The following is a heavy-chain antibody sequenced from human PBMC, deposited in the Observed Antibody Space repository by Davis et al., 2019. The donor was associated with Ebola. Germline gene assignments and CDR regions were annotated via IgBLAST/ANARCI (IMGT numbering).Heavy chain of an antibody. D-gene: IGHD2-2*01. J-gene: IGHJ6*02. Sequence: GGSLRLSCAASGFTFSSYAMSWVRQASGKGLEWVGRIRSKANSYATAYAASVKGRFTISRDDSKNTAYLQMNSLKTEDTAVYYCSGTSSSGDVWGQGTTVTVSS. V-gene: IGHV3-73*01. CDR1: GFTFSSYA. CDR3: SGTSSSGDV. CDR2: IRSKANSYAT.